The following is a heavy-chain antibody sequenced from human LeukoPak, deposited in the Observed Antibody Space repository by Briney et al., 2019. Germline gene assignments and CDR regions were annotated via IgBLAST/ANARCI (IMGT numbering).Heavy chain of an antibody. V-gene: IGHV4-59*01. CDR1: GGSISSYY. CDR2: IYYSGST. CDR3: AREEVPHGFDI. Sequence: SETLSLTCTVSGGSISSYYWSWIRQPPGKGLEWIGYIYYSGSTNYNPSLKSRVTISVDTSKNQFSLKLSSVTAADTAVYYCAREEVPHGFDIWGQGTMVTVSS. J-gene: IGHJ3*02.